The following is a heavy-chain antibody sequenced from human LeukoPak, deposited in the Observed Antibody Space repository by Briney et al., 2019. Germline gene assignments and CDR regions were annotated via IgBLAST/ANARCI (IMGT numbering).Heavy chain of an antibody. CDR2: VNTDGTTT. CDR1: GFTFSSYS. D-gene: IGHD4/OR15-4a*01. J-gene: IGHJ6*03. CDR3: VRVVPSYYYMDV. V-gene: IGHV3-74*01. Sequence: GGSLRLSCAASGFTFSSYSMNWVRQAPGKGLEWVSRVNTDGTTTSYADSVKGRFTISRDNAKNTLYLQMNSLRAEDTAVYYCVRVVPSYYYMDVWGKGTTVTVSS.